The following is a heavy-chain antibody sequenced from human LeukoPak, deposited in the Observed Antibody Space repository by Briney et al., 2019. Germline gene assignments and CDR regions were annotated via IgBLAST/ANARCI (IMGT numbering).Heavy chain of an antibody. D-gene: IGHD2-2*01. CDR3: ARDSPAPPYPKKEYPIGDY. V-gene: IGHV3-48*02. CDR2: ISSSLTSI. CDR1: GFTLSSYS. Sequence: GGSLRLSCAASGFTLSSYSMNWVRQAPGKGLEGGAYISSSLTSIYYEDSVKSRYTISRDDAKNSLYLKMNSLRDEDTAVYYCARDSPAPPYPKKEYPIGDYWGQGTLVAVSS. J-gene: IGHJ4*02.